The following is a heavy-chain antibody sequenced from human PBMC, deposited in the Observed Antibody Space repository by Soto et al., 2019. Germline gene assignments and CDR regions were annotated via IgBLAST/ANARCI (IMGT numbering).Heavy chain of an antibody. V-gene: IGHV3-30*18. CDR2: ISYDRSNK. CDR3: AKEPPAPSSSPTRDY. CDR1: GFTFSSYG. Sequence: HPGESLRLSCAASGFTFSSYGMHWVRQAPGKGLEWVGVISYDRSNKYYADSVKGRFTISRDNSKNTLYLQMNSLRAEDTAVYYCAKEPPAPSSSPTRDYWGQGALVTVSS. D-gene: IGHD6-6*01. J-gene: IGHJ4*02.